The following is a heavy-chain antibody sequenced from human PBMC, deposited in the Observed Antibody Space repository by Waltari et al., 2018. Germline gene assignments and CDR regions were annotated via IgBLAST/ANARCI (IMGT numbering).Heavy chain of an antibody. D-gene: IGHD2-2*01. Sequence: QVQLVQSGSELKKPGASVKVSCKASGSTFTNYAINWLRQAPGQGLEWRGWINTNTGNPTYVQGFTGRFVFSLDTSVSTAYLQINSLKADDTAVYYCAREVVPAATIVVNWFDPWGQGTLVTVSS. J-gene: IGHJ5*02. CDR3: AREVVPAATIVVNWFDP. V-gene: IGHV7-4-1*02. CDR1: GSTFTNYA. CDR2: INTNTGNP.